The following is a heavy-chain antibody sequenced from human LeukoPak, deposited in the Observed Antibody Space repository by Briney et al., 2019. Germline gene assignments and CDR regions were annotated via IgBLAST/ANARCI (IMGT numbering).Heavy chain of an antibody. CDR1: GFTFSSYS. CDR3: ARDLVRWELPGPDAFDI. CDR2: ISSSSSTI. V-gene: IGHV3-48*04. Sequence: GGSLRLSCAASGFTFSSYSMNWVRQAPGKGLEWVSYISSSSSTIYYADSVKGRFTISRDNAKNSLYLQMNSLRAEDTAVYYCARDLVRWELPGPDAFDIWGQGTMVTVSS. J-gene: IGHJ3*02. D-gene: IGHD1-26*01.